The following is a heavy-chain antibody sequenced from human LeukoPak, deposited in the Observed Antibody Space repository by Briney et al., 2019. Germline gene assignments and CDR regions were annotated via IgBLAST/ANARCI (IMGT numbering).Heavy chain of an antibody. CDR2: IIPIFGTA. V-gene: IGHV1-69*13. CDR3: ARASGSYERYYYYGMDV. J-gene: IGHJ6*02. CDR1: GGTFSSYA. Sequence: GASVKVSCKASGGTFSSYAISWARQAPGQGLEWMGGIIPIFGTANYAQKFQGRVTITADESTSTAYMELSSLRSEDTAVYYCARASGSYERYYYYGMDVWGQGTTVTVSS. D-gene: IGHD1-26*01.